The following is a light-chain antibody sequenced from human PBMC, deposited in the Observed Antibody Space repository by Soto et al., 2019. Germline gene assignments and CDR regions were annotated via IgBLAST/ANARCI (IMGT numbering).Light chain of an antibody. CDR3: QQYGSSFT. CDR2: GAS. CDR1: QSISSRY. J-gene: IGKJ3*01. Sequence: EIVLTQSPGTLSSSPGERATLSCRASQSISSRYLAWYQQKPGQPPSLLIYGASSRATGIPYRFSGSGSGTDFILTISSLQPEDFAVYYCQQYGSSFTFGPGTKVDIK. V-gene: IGKV3-20*01.